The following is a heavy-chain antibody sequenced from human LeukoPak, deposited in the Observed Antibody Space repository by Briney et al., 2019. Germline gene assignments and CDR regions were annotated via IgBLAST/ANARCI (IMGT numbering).Heavy chain of an antibody. CDR3: ARAETEGVFWFGEFYYYFDY. J-gene: IGHJ4*02. CDR2: ISSSSSYI. D-gene: IGHD3-10*01. Sequence: GGSLRLSCAASGFTFSSYSMNWVRQAPGKGLEWVSSISSSSSYIYYADSVKGRFTISRDNAKNSLYLQMNSLRAEDTAVYYCARAETEGVFWFGEFYYYFDYWGQGTLVTVSS. CDR1: GFTFSSYS. V-gene: IGHV3-21*01.